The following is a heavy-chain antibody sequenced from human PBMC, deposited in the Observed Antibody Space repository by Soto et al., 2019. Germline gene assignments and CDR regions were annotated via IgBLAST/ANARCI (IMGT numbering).Heavy chain of an antibody. V-gene: IGHV1-18*01. CDR1: GYIFTSYG. J-gene: IGHJ6*02. Sequence: GASVKVSCKASGYIFTSYGISWVRQAPGQGLEWMGWISAYNGNTNYAQKLQGRVTMTTDTSTSTAYMELRSLRSDDTAVYYCARDEYCSGGSCHYLALDVWGQGTTVTVSS. CDR2: ISAYNGNT. CDR3: ARDEYCSGGSCHYLALDV. D-gene: IGHD2-15*01.